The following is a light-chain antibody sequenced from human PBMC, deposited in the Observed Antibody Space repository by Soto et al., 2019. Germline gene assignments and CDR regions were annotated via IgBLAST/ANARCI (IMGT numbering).Light chain of an antibody. CDR3: QQRSNLFT. J-gene: IGKJ3*01. Sequence: DIQMTQSPSSLSASVGDRVTITCRASQGITNYLAWYQQKPGKVPKLLIFAASTLQSGVPSRFSGSGSGTDFTLTISSLEPEDFAVYYCQQRSNLFTFGPGTTVEIK. CDR1: QGITNY. CDR2: AAS. V-gene: IGKV1-27*01.